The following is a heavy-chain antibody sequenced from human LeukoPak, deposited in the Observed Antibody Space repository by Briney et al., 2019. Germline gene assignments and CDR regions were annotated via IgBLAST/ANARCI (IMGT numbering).Heavy chain of an antibody. J-gene: IGHJ4*02. CDR1: GITFSTYA. V-gene: IGHV3-23*01. Sequence: GGSLRLSCAASGITFSTYAVSWVRQAPGKGLEWVSVISGSGASTYYADSVKGRFTISRDNSKNTLYLQMNSLRAEDTAVYYCAKGGRSDYFDFWGQGTLVTVSS. CDR2: ISGSGAST. CDR3: AKGGRSDYFDF. D-gene: IGHD6-6*01.